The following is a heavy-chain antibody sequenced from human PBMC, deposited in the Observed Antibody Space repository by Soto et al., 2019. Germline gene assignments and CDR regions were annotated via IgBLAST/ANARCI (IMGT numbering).Heavy chain of an antibody. Sequence: EVQLVESGGDLVQPGRSLRLSCAASGFTFDDYAMHWVRQAPGKGLEWVSGISWNSGSIGYADSVKGRFTISRDNAKNSLYLQMNSLRAEDTALYYCAKDIKRWLQAEGIGYWGQGTLVTVSS. CDR1: GFTFDDYA. J-gene: IGHJ4*02. CDR2: ISWNSGSI. V-gene: IGHV3-9*01. CDR3: AKDIKRWLQAEGIGY. D-gene: IGHD5-12*01.